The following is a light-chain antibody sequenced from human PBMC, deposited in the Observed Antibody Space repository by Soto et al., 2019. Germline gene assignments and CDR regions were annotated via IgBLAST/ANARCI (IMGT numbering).Light chain of an antibody. CDR3: HQSTSTPT. CDR2: AAS. Sequence: DIQMTQSPSSLSASVGDRVTITCRASQSISSYLNWYQQKPGKAPKLLIYAASSLQSGVPSRFTGSGSGTAFTLTISWLSTEDSASYFCHQSTSTPTFGQGTNLEIK. V-gene: IGKV1-39*01. CDR1: QSISSY. J-gene: IGKJ2*01.